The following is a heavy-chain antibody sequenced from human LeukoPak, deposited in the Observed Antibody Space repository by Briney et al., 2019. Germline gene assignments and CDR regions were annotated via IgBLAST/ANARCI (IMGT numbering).Heavy chain of an antibody. CDR3: ARGLFQGITMVRGVIRWFDP. J-gene: IGHJ5*02. CDR2: TNHSGST. D-gene: IGHD3-10*01. V-gene: IGHV4-34*01. Sequence: SETLSLTCAVYGGSFSGYYWSWIRQPPGKGLEWIGETNHSGSTNYNPSLKSRVTISVDTSKNQFSLKLSSVTAADTAVYYCARGLFQGITMVRGVIRWFDPWGQGTLVTVSS. CDR1: GGSFSGYY.